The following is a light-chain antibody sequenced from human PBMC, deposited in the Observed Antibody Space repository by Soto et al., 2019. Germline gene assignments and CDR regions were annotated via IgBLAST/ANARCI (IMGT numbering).Light chain of an antibody. CDR1: QNINNY. CDR2: DAS. Sequence: DIQMTQAPSALSASVGDTFTITFHASQNINNYLNCYQQKPGRAPKLLIYDASNLEAGVPSRFRGSGSGTDFTFTISRLQPEDIATYYCQQYENLPNFGQGTRLENK. V-gene: IGKV1-33*01. J-gene: IGKJ5*01. CDR3: QQYENLPN.